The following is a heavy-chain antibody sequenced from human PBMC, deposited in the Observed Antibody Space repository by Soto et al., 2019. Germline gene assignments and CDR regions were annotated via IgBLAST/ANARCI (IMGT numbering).Heavy chain of an antibody. V-gene: IGHV4-34*01. CDR2: INHSGST. CDR1: GGSFSGYY. J-gene: IGHJ6*02. Sequence: SETLSLTCAVYGGSFSGYYWSWIRQPPGKGLGWSGEINHSGSTNYNPSLKRRVTISVDTSKNQFSLKLSSVTAADTAVYYCARGLGSSWYYYYYYYGMDVWGQGTTVTVSS. D-gene: IGHD6-13*01. CDR3: ARGLGSSWYYYYYYYGMDV.